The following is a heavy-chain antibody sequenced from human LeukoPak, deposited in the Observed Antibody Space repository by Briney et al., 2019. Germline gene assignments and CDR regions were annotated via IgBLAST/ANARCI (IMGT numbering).Heavy chain of an antibody. CDR2: IYYSGST. CDR1: GGSISSYY. CDR3: ARGGLRYSYGGGSSGYNEGSAFDI. V-gene: IGHV4-59*01. Sequence: KASETLSLTCTVSGGSISSYYWSWSRQPPGKVLEWIGYIYYSGSTNYNPSLKSRVTISVDTSKNQFSLKLSSVAAADTAVYYCARGGLRYSYGGGSSGYNEGSAFDIWGQGTMVTVSS. D-gene: IGHD5-18*01. J-gene: IGHJ3*02.